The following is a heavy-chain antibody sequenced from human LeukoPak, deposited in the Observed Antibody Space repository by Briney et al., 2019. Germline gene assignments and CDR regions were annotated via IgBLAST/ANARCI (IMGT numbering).Heavy chain of an antibody. D-gene: IGHD3-22*01. CDR2: ISGSGGST. CDR1: GFTFSSYG. V-gene: IGHV3-23*01. Sequence: GGSLRLSCAASGFTFSSYGMSWVRQAPGKGLEWVSAISGSGGSTYYADSVKGRFTISRDNSKNTLYLQMNSLRAEDTAVYYCARVLYYYDSSGYYTGMGLDYWGQGTLVTVSS. CDR3: ARVLYYYDSSGYYTGMGLDY. J-gene: IGHJ4*02.